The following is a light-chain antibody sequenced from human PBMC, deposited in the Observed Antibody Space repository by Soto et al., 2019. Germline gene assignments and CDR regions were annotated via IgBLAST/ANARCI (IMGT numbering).Light chain of an antibody. CDR1: QSVNSN. CDR3: QQYTYWPWT. Sequence: DTVMTQSPATLSVSQKERTTHSCRASQSVNSNLAWYQQKSGQAPRLLIYGASTRATGIPVRFSGSGSGTEFTLTICSLQSEDSAVYFCQQYTYWPWTLGQGTKV. CDR2: GAS. J-gene: IGKJ1*01. V-gene: IGKV3-15*01.